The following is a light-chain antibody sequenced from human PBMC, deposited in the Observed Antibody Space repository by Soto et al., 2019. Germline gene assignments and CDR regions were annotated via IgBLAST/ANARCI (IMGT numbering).Light chain of an antibody. Sequence: ALTQPASVSGSPGHSIAISCTGTFSDVGGYDYASWYQQHPDKAPKLMIYEVTKRPSGVSNRFSGSKSGNTASLTISGLQPEDEADYYCSSHTRGSTRVFGSGTKVTVL. J-gene: IGLJ1*01. CDR3: SSHTRGSTRV. CDR2: EVT. V-gene: IGLV2-14*01. CDR1: FSDVGGYDY.